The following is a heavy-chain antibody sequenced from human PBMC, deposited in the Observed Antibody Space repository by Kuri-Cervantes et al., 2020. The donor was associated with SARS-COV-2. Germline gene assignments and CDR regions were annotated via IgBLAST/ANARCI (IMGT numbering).Heavy chain of an antibody. J-gene: IGHJ6*02. CDR3: AKDAGDKGMDV. V-gene: IGHV3-30*18. CDR1: GFTFSSYG. Sequence: SLKISCAASGFTFSSYGMHWVRQAPGKGLEWVAVISYDGSNKYYADSVKGRFTISRDNSKNTLYLQMNSLRAEDTAVYYCAKDAGDKGMDVWGQGTTVTVSS. CDR2: ISYDGSNK.